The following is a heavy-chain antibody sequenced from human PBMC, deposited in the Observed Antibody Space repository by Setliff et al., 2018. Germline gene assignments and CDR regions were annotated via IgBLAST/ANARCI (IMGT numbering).Heavy chain of an antibody. CDR1: GDSISTYY. CDR3: ARDTSSDWAAWFDP. V-gene: IGHV4-4*07. Sequence: KPSETLSLTCTVSGDSISTYYWGWIRRPAGKGLEWIGRVFVVGSTNYNPSLKSRVTMSVDTSKNQFSLKLTSVTAADTAIYYCARDTSSDWAAWFDPWSQGILVTVSS. J-gene: IGHJ5*02. D-gene: IGHD3-22*01. CDR2: VFVVGST.